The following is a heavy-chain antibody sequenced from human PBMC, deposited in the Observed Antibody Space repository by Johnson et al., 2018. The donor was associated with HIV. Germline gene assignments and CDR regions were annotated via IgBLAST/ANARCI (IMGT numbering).Heavy chain of an antibody. CDR3: ARDQAAAGGEAFDI. V-gene: IGHV3-30*03. CDR1: GFTFSSYG. CDR2: ISCDGSKK. Sequence: VHLVESGVGVVQPGGSLRLSCVASGFTFSSYGIHWVRQAPGKGLEWVALISCDGSKKYLADSVKGRFTISRDNSKNTLYLQMNSLRAEDTAVYYCARDQAAAGGEAFDIWGQGTMVTVSS. J-gene: IGHJ3*02. D-gene: IGHD6-13*01.